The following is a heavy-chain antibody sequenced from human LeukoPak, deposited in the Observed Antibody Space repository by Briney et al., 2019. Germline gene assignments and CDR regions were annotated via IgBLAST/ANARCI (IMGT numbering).Heavy chain of an antibody. CDR2: ISYDGSNK. J-gene: IGHJ4*02. CDR1: GFTFSSYA. V-gene: IGHV3-30-3*01. Sequence: GGSLRLSCAASGFTFSSYAMHWVRQAPGKGLEWVAVISYDGSNKYYADSVKGRVTISRDNAKNSLYLQMNSLRAEDTAVYYCARSCDGDCYSDYWGQGTLVTVSS. CDR3: ARSCDGDCYSDY. D-gene: IGHD2-21*02.